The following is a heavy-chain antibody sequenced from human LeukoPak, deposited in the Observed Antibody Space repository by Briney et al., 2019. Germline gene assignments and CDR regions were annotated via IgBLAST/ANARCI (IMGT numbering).Heavy chain of an antibody. CDR2: INHSGST. D-gene: IGHD3-10*01. V-gene: IGHV4-39*01. CDR3: ARQGYYGSRGWFDP. CDR1: GGSISSGGYY. J-gene: IGHJ5*02. Sequence: SETLSLTCTVSGGSISSGGYYWSWIRQPPGKGLEWIGEINHSGSTNYNPSLKSRVTISVDTSKNQFSLKLSSVTAADTAVYYCARQGYYGSRGWFDPWGQGTLVTVSS.